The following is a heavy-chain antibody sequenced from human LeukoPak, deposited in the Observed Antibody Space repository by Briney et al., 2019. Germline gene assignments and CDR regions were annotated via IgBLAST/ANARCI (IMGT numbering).Heavy chain of an antibody. CDR3: ARDWEDSSGYLDDY. CDR1: GYTFTGYY. J-gene: IGHJ4*02. D-gene: IGHD3-22*01. V-gene: IGHV1-2*02. CDR2: ISPNSGGT. Sequence: GASVKVSCKASGYTFTGYYMHWVRQAPGQGLEWMGWISPNSGGTNYAQNFQGRVTMTRDTSISTAYMELSRLRSDDTAVYYCARDWEDSSGYLDDYWGQGTLVTVSS.